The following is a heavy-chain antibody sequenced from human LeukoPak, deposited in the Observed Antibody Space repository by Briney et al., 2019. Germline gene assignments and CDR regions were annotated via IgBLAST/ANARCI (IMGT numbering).Heavy chain of an antibody. V-gene: IGHV3-21*01. CDR2: ISISSIYI. D-gene: IGHD2-21*01. CDR1: GFSLSSYT. CDR3: ASAREYCGSAECYEYFQH. Sequence: PGGSLRLSCAASGFSLSSYTMNSVRQAPGKGREWLSSISISSIYIYYADSVQGRFTISRDNAKNSLYLQMNSLRAEDTAVYFCASAREYCGSAECYEYFQHWGQGPLVIVSS. J-gene: IGHJ1*01.